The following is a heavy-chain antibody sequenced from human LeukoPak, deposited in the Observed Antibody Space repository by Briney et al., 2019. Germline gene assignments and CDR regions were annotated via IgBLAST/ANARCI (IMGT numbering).Heavy chain of an antibody. CDR1: GYTFTDYY. CDR2: INPNSGDT. Sequence: ASVKVSCKASGYTFTDYYMHWLRQAPGQGLEWMGRINPNSGDTSFAQKFRGRVTMTRDTSVNTAYMELGRLTSDDTAIYYCARDSRVADDYWGQGTLVTVPS. CDR3: ARDSRVADDY. D-gene: IGHD2-15*01. V-gene: IGHV1-2*06. J-gene: IGHJ4*02.